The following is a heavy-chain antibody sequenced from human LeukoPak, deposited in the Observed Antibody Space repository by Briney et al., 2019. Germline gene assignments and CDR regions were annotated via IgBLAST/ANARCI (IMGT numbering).Heavy chain of an antibody. Sequence: ASVKVSCKASGYTFTSYGISWVRQAPGQGLEWMGWISAYSGNTNYAQKLEGRVTMTPDTSTSTSHMELRSLRSDDTAVYYCAREVAVAGNGGSYYYGMDVWGQGTTVTVSS. V-gene: IGHV1-18*01. CDR3: AREVAVAGNGGSYYYGMDV. CDR2: ISAYSGNT. CDR1: GYTFTSYG. D-gene: IGHD6-19*01. J-gene: IGHJ6*02.